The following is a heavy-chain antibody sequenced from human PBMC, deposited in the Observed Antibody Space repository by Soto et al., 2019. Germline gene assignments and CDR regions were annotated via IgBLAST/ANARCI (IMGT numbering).Heavy chain of an antibody. J-gene: IGHJ6*02. D-gene: IGHD4-17*01. CDR1: GGTLRNYG. CDR3: SRGDATKIVVTTYYGMDV. CDR2: IIPVFGTE. V-gene: IGHV1-69*12. Sequence: QVQLVQSGAEVKKPGSSVRVSCKASGGTLRNYGISWVRQAPGQGLEWMGGIIPVFGTENYAQKFQGRVTITADESTSTVYMDVTSLRSEDTAVYYCSRGDATKIVVTTYYGMDVWGQGTTVTVSS.